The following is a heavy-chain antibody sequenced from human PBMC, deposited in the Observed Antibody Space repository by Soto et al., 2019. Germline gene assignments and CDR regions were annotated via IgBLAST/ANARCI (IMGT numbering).Heavy chain of an antibody. CDR3: YSSGW. Sequence: QVQLVESGGGVVQPGRSLRLSCAASGFTFSTFAMHWVRRAPGKGLEWVAVISGDGITKYYADSVQGRFTISRDNSKNTLYLEMNRLRAEDTAVYYGYSSGWWGQGTLVTVSS. CDR2: ISGDGITK. D-gene: IGHD6-19*01. J-gene: IGHJ4*02. V-gene: IGHV3-30*03. CDR1: GFTFSTFA.